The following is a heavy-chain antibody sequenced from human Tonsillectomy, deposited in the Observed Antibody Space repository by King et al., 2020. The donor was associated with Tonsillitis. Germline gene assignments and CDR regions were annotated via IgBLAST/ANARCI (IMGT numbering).Heavy chain of an antibody. J-gene: IGHJ4*02. CDR3: AKDVAVAGGVLYFDY. Sequence: VQLVESGGGLVQPGGSLRLSCAASGFTFSSYAMSWVRQAPGKGLEGVSAVRGSGGSTYAADSVKGRFNMSRDNSKNTLHLQMNSLRAEETAVYYCAKDVAVAGGVLYFDYWGQGTLVTVSS. CDR2: VRGSGGST. D-gene: IGHD6-19*01. CDR1: GFTFSSYA. V-gene: IGHV3-23*04.